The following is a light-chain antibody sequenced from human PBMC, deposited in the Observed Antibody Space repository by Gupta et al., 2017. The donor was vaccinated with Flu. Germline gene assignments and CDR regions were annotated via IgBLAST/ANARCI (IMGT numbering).Light chain of an antibody. CDR2: DAS. Sequence: EIVLTQSPATLSLSPGEGATLSCRASQSVSSYLAWYQQKPGQAPRLLIYDASNRATGLPARFSGSGSGTDFTLTISSLEPEDFALYYCQQRGNWPYTFGQGTKLEIK. V-gene: IGKV3-11*01. J-gene: IGKJ2*01. CDR1: QSVSSY. CDR3: QQRGNWPYT.